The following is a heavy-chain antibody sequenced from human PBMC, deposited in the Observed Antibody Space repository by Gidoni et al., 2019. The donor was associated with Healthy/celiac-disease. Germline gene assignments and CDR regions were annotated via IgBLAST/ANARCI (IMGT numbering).Heavy chain of an antibody. CDR3: ARVGGYCSSTSCYARWFDP. CDR2: FYHSGST. J-gene: IGHJ5*02. Sequence: QLQLQESGSGLVKPSQTLSLTCSVSGGSLSSGGYSWSWIRQPPGKGLEWIGYFYHSGSTYYNPSLKSRVTISVDRSKNQFSRKLSSVTAADTAVYYCARVGGYCSSTSCYARWFDPWGQGTLVTVSS. V-gene: IGHV4-30-2*01. CDR1: GGSLSSGGYS. D-gene: IGHD2-2*01.